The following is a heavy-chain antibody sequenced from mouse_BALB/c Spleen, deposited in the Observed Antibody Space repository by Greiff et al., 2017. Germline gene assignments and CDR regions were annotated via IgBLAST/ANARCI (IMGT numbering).Heavy chain of an antibody. CDR2: INPSTGYT. CDR1: GYTFTSYW. J-gene: IGHJ3*01. V-gene: IGHV1-7*01. D-gene: IGHD1-1*01. Sequence: VKLMESGAELAKPGASVKMSCKASGYTFTSYWMHWVKQRPGQGLEWIGYINPSTGYTEYNQKFKDKATLTADKSSSTAYMQLSSLTSEDSAVYYCAREGLLRYWFAYWGQGTLVTVSA. CDR3: AREGLLRYWFAY.